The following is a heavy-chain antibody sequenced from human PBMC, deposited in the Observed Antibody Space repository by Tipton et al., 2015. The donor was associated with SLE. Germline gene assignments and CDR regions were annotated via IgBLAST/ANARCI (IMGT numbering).Heavy chain of an antibody. CDR3: ASGIAVAEDFDL. CDR1: GFTFSSYV. J-gene: IGHJ2*01. CDR2: ISYDGSNK. Sequence: RSLRLSCAASGFTFSSYVMHWVRQAPGKGLEWVAVISYDGSNKYYADSVKGRFTISRDNSKNTLYLQMNSLRAEDTAVYYCASGIAVAEDFDLWGRGTLVTVSS. V-gene: IGHV3-30-3*01. D-gene: IGHD6-19*01.